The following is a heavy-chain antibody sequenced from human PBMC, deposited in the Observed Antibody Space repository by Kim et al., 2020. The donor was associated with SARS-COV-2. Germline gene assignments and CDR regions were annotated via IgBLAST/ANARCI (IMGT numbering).Heavy chain of an antibody. V-gene: IGHV3-23*01. CDR3: AKKCHSGSIGDPLDY. CDR1: GFTFSSLD. CDR2: ISGDTTRT. Sequence: GGSLRLSCAASGFTFSSLDMHWVRLAPGRGLEWVSVISGDTTRTYYADSVKGRFTVSRDNSRDTLYLQMNSLRADDTAVYYCAKKCHSGSIGDPLDYWG. D-gene: IGHD3-22*01. J-gene: IGHJ4*01.